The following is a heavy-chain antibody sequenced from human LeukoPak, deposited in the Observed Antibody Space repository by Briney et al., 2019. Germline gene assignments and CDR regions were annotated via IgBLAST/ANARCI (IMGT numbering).Heavy chain of an antibody. CDR1: GFTFSSSA. Sequence: ASVKVSCKASGFTFSSSAMQWVRQARGQRLEWIGWIVVGSGNTNYAQKFQERVTITRDMSTSTAYMELSSLRSEDTDVYYCAADPVTASGSSWYYFDYWGQGTLVTVSS. CDR2: IVVGSGNT. D-gene: IGHD6-13*01. CDR3: AADPVTASGSSWYYFDY. V-gene: IGHV1-58*02. J-gene: IGHJ4*02.